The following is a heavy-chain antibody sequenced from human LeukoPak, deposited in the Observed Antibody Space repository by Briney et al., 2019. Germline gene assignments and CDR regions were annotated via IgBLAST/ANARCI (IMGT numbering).Heavy chain of an antibody. CDR2: INWNGGGT. J-gene: IGHJ4*02. CDR3: ARDLQYCSSTSCYTSDY. Sequence: GGSLRLSCAASGFTFDDYGMSWVRQAPGKGLEWVSGINWNGGGTGYADSVKGRFTISRDNAKNSLYLQMNSLRAEDTALYYCARDLQYCSSTSCYTSDYWGQGTLVTVSS. CDR1: GFTFDDYG. V-gene: IGHV3-20*04. D-gene: IGHD2-2*02.